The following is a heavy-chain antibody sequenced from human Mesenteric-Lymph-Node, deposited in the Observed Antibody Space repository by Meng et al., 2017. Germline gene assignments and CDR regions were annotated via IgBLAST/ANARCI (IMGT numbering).Heavy chain of an antibody. CDR1: GYTFTSYC. CDR2: VSWNGSRT. Sequence: GGSLRLSCQGSGYTFTSYCFAWVRQMPGKGLEWVSGVSWNGSRTHYADSVKGRFIISRDNAKSSLYLQMNSLRAEDTAVYYCARGYDFLSYYGMDAWGQGTTVTVSS. CDR3: ARGYDFLSYYGMDA. V-gene: IGHV3-19*01. J-gene: IGHJ6*02. D-gene: IGHD2-2*01.